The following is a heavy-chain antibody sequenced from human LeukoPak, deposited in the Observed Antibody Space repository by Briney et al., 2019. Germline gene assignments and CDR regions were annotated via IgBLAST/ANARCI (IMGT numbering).Heavy chain of an antibody. Sequence: SETLSLTCAVYGGSFSGYYWSWIRQPPGKGLEWIGEINHSGSTNYNPSLKSRVTISVDTSKNQFSLKLSSVTAADTAVYYCARGPHRITMIVVVIGQHAFDIWGQGTMVTVSS. D-gene: IGHD3-22*01. V-gene: IGHV4-34*01. CDR1: GGSFSGYY. CDR2: INHSGST. J-gene: IGHJ3*02. CDR3: ARGPHRITMIVVVIGQHAFDI.